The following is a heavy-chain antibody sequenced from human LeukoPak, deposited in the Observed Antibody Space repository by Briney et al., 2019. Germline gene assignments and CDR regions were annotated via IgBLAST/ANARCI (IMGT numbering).Heavy chain of an antibody. V-gene: IGHV4-39*07. J-gene: IGHJ6*03. CDR2: IYYSGST. CDR3: ARDGRGLGFYYYYMDV. Sequence: SETLSLTCTVSGGSISSYYRGWIRQPPGKGLEWIGSIYYSGSTYYNPSLKSRVTISVDTSKNQFSLKLSSVTAADTAVYYCARDGRGLGFYYYYMDVWGKGTTVTVSS. CDR1: GGSISSYY.